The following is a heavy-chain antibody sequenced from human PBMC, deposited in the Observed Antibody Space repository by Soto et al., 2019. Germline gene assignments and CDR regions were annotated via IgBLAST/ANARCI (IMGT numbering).Heavy chain of an antibody. D-gene: IGHD4-4*01. V-gene: IGHV1-69*06. CDR1: GGTFSSYA. Sequence: SVKVSCKASGGTFSSYAISWVRQAPGQGLEWMGGIIPIFGTANYAQKFQGRVTITADKSTSTAYMELSSLRSEDTAVYYCAGTLYSNYVPYYYGMDVWGQGTTVTVSS. J-gene: IGHJ6*02. CDR2: IIPIFGTA. CDR3: AGTLYSNYVPYYYGMDV.